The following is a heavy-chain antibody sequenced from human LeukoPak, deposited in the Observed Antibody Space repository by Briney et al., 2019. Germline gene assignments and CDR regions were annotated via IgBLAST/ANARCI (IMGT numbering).Heavy chain of an antibody. J-gene: IGHJ3*02. CDR1: GFAFSNYW. D-gene: IGHD1-26*01. V-gene: IGHV3-74*01. CDR3: AKVGDI. CDR2: INTHGSST. Sequence: GGPLRLSCAASGFAFSNYWLHWVRQAPGKGLEWVARINTHGSSTNYADSVKGRFTISRDNAKNTLYLQMNSLRAEDTAVYYCAKVGDIWGQGTMVTVSS.